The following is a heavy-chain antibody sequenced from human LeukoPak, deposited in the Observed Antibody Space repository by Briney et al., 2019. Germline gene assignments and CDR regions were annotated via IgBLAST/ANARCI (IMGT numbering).Heavy chain of an antibody. CDR3: ARDGRRMAIDY. Sequence: SETLSLTCAVYGGSFSGYYWSWIRQPPGKGLEWIGEINHSGSTNYNPSLKSRVTISVDTSKNQFSLKLSSVTAADTAVYYCARDGRRMAIDYWGQGTLVTVSS. V-gene: IGHV4-34*01. D-gene: IGHD5-24*01. J-gene: IGHJ4*02. CDR2: INHSGST. CDR1: GGSFSGYY.